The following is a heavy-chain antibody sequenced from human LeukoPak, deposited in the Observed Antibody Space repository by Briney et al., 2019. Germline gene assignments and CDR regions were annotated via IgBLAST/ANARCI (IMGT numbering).Heavy chain of an antibody. D-gene: IGHD6-19*01. J-gene: IGHJ3*01. CDR2: INSDGSST. CDR1: GFPFSSYW. Sequence: GGSLRLSCAASGFPFSSYWMHWVRQAPGKGLVWVSRINSDGSSTSYADSVKGRFTISRDNAKNTLYLQMSSLRAEDTAVYYCTRGMGIAVAIDAFDVWGQGTMVTVSS. CDR3: TRGMGIAVAIDAFDV. V-gene: IGHV3-74*01.